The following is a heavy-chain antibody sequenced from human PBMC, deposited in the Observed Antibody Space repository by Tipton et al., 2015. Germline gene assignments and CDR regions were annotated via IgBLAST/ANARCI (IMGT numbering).Heavy chain of an antibody. Sequence: TLSLTCDVSGYSISSGYYWGWIRQPPGKGLEWIGSIFHRGDTNYNPSLKSRVTISVDTSRNQFSLRLSSVTAADTAVYYCARKTTDSVSSYGDSLDNWGQGTPVTVSS. D-gene: IGHD4-17*01. J-gene: IGHJ4*02. CDR2: IFHRGDT. V-gene: IGHV4-38-2*01. CDR1: GYSISSGYY. CDR3: ARKTTDSVSSYGDSLDN.